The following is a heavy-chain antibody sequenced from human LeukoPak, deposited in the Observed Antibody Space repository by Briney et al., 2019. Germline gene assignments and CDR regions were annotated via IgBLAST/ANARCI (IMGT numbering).Heavy chain of an antibody. CDR3: AKDPYGSGSYSWFDP. CDR2: ISGSRGNT. D-gene: IGHD3-10*01. J-gene: IGHJ5*02. Sequence: GGSLRLSCAASGFTFSSFAMSWVRQAPGKGLEWVSAISGSRGNTYYADSVKPRFTISRDNSKNTLYLQMNNLTAEDTAVYYCAKDPYGSGSYSWFDPWGQGTLVTVSS. V-gene: IGHV3-23*01. CDR1: GFTFSSFA.